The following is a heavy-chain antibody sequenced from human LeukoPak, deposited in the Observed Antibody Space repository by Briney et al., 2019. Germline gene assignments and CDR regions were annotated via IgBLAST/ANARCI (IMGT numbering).Heavy chain of an antibody. CDR1: GFTFSNAW. D-gene: IGHD3-22*01. Sequence: GGSLRLSCAASGFTFSNAWMSWVRQAPGKELEWVGRIKSKTDGGTTDYAAPVKGRFTISRDDSKNTLYLQMNSLKTEDTAVYYCASRYYYDSSGKFDYWGQGTLVTVSS. CDR3: ASRYYYDSSGKFDY. CDR2: IKSKTDGGTT. J-gene: IGHJ4*02. V-gene: IGHV3-15*01.